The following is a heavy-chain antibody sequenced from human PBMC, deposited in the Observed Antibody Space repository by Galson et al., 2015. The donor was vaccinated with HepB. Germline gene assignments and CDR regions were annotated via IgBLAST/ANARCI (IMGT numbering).Heavy chain of an antibody. V-gene: IGHV3-15*01. Sequence: SLRLSCAASGFTFSNAWMSWVRQAPGKGLEWVGRIKSKTDGGTTDYAAPVKGRFTISRDDSKNTLYLQMNSLKTEDTAVYYCTTVWHCSSTSCYASRNVYYYGMDVWGQGTTVTVSS. CDR2: IKSKTDGGTT. CDR3: TTVWHCSSTSCYASRNVYYYGMDV. CDR1: GFTFSNAW. D-gene: IGHD2-2*01. J-gene: IGHJ6*02.